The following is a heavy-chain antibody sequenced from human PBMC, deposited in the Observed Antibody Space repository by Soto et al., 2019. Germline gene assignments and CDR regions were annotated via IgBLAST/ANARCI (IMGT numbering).Heavy chain of an antibody. D-gene: IGHD3-22*01. J-gene: IGHJ6*02. CDR2: ISGSGGST. Sequence: GGSLRLSCAASGFTFSSYAMSWVRQAPGKGLEWVSAISGSGGSTYYADSVKGRFTISRDNSKNTLYLQMNSLRAEDTAVYYCAKDHYDSSPWGLNYYYYGMDVWGQGTTVTVSS. CDR1: GFTFSSYA. V-gene: IGHV3-23*01. CDR3: AKDHYDSSPWGLNYYYYGMDV.